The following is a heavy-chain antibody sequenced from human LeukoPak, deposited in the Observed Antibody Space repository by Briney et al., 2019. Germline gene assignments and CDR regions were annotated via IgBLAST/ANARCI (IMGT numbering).Heavy chain of an antibody. V-gene: IGHV4-39*01. CDR3: AGLVRGVIIVGYFDY. J-gene: IGHJ4*02. D-gene: IGHD3-10*02. Sequence: PSETLSLTCTVSGGSISSSSYYWGWIRQPPGKGLEWIGSIYYSGSTYYNPSLKSRVTISVDTSKNQFSLKLSSVTAADTAVYYCAGLVRGVIIVGYFDYWGQGTLVTVSS. CDR1: GGSISSSSYY. CDR2: IYYSGST.